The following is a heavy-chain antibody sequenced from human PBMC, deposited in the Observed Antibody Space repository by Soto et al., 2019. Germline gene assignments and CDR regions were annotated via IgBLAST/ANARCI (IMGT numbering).Heavy chain of an antibody. Sequence: SETLSLTCTVSGGSISSGDYYWSWIRQPPGKGLEWIGYIYYSGSTYYNPSLKSRVTISVDTSKIQFSLKLSSVTAADTAVYYCARDGGVYYDFWSGPPYGMDVWGQGTTVTVSS. CDR2: IYYSGST. J-gene: IGHJ6*02. CDR3: ARDGGVYYDFWSGPPYGMDV. CDR1: GGSISSGDYY. V-gene: IGHV4-30-4*01. D-gene: IGHD3-3*01.